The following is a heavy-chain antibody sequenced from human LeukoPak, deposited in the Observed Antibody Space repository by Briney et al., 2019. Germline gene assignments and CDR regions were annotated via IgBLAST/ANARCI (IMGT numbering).Heavy chain of an antibody. Sequence: PGGSLRLSCAASGFTFSSYWMSWVRQAPGKGLEWVANIKQDGSEKYYVDSVKGRFTISRDNAKNSLYLQMNSLRAEDTAVYYCARERVIGRYGSGSYYSSYYYYMDVWGKGTTVTISS. J-gene: IGHJ6*03. CDR3: ARERVIGRYGSGSYYSSYYYYMDV. D-gene: IGHD3-10*01. CDR1: GFTFSSYW. CDR2: IKQDGSEK. V-gene: IGHV3-7*01.